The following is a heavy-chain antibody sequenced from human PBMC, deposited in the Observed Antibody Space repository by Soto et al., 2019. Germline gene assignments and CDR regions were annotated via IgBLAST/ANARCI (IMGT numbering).Heavy chain of an antibody. Sequence: QLQLQESGPGLVKPSETLSLTCTVSGGSISSNNYYWGWIRQPPGKGLEWIGTIYDSGSTYYNPSLKSRVTISVDTSKNQFSLKLSSVTAADTAVYYCARRGSSSWYGYWGQGTLVTVSS. CDR3: ARRGSSSWYGY. CDR1: GGSISSNNYY. CDR2: IYDSGST. V-gene: IGHV4-39*01. J-gene: IGHJ4*02. D-gene: IGHD6-13*01.